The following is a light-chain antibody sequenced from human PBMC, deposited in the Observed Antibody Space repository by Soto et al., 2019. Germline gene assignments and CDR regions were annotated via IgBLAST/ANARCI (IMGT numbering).Light chain of an antibody. V-gene: IGKV3-20*01. Sequence: EIALTQSPGTLSLSPGERATLSCRASQSVTRNYLTWYQQKPGQAPRILIYGASSRANGIPDRFSGSGSGTDFTLTITRLEPEDFAVYYCQQYGGSPQAFGQGTKLEIK. CDR3: QQYGGSPQA. J-gene: IGKJ2*01. CDR1: QSVTRNY. CDR2: GAS.